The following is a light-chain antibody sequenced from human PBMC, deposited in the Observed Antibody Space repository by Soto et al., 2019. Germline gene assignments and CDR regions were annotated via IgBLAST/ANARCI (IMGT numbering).Light chain of an antibody. V-gene: IGKV1-5*01. J-gene: IGKJ1*01. CDR2: DAS. CDR1: QSIATW. Sequence: DIQMTQSPFTLSASVGDRVTITCRASQSIATWLAWFQQKPGKAPKLLMYDASKLESVVPTRFSGSGSETEFTLTISSLQPDDIATYYCQQYYLYATFGQGTKVEMK. CDR3: QQYYLYAT.